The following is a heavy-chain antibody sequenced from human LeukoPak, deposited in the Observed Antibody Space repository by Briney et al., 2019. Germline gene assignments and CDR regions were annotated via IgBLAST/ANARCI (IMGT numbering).Heavy chain of an antibody. CDR1: GFTFSSYG. V-gene: IGHV3-33*01. D-gene: IGHD3-16*02. Sequence: PGRSLRLSCAASGFTFSSYGMHWVRQAPGKGLEWVALIWYDGSSKHYADSVRGRFTISRDNSKNTLYLQMNSLRAEYTAVYYCARDFELSHWGQGTLVTVSS. CDR2: IWYDGSSK. CDR3: ARDFELSH. J-gene: IGHJ4*02.